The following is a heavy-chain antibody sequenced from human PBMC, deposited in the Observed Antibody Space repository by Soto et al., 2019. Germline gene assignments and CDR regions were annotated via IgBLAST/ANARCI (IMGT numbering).Heavy chain of an antibody. CDR3: ANSDARSGLDY. J-gene: IGHJ4*02. V-gene: IGHV1-46*01. Sequence: QVQLVQSGAEVKKPGASVKVSCKASGYTFTSYYMHWVRQAPGQGLEWMGIINPSGGSTSYAQKFQGRVTMTRDTSTSTVYMERSRLRSVDTAVYYCANSDARSGLDYWGQGTLVTVSS. CDR1: GYTFTSYY. CDR2: INPSGGST. D-gene: IGHD3-3*01.